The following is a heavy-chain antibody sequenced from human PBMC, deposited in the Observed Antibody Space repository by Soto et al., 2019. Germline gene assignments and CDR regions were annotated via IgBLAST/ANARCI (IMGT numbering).Heavy chain of an antibody. J-gene: IGHJ5*02. D-gene: IGHD3-16*01. V-gene: IGHV4-30-4*02. CDR3: ASWGGNRFDP. CDR2: IYYSGST. Sequence: SETLSLTCPFSGGSISSGDYYWSWIRQPPGKGLEWIGYIYYSGSTYYNPPLQSRVTISVDTSKNQFSLKLSSVTAADTAVYYCASWGGNRFDPWGQGTLVTVS. CDR1: GGSISSGDYY.